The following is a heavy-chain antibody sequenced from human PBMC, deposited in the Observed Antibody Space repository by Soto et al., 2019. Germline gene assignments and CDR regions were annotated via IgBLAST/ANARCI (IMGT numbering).Heavy chain of an antibody. CDR3: ARTYDALDI. CDR1: GFTFSSYS. J-gene: IGHJ3*02. CDR2: ISSSSNYI. V-gene: IGHV3-21*01. Sequence: GGSLRRSCAASGFTFSSYSMNWVRQAPGKGLEWVSSISSSSNYIYYADSVKGRFIISRDNAKNSLYLQLNSLRVEDTAVYYCARTYDALDIWGQGTMVTVSS.